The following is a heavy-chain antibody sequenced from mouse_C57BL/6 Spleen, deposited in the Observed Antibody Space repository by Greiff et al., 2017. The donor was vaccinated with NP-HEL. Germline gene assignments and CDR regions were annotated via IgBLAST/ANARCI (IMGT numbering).Heavy chain of an antibody. CDR1: GYSITSGYY. J-gene: IGHJ2*01. Sequence: DVKLQESGPGLVKPSQSLSLTCSVTGYSITSGYYWNWIRQFPGNKLEWMGYISYDGSNNYNPSLKNRISITRDTSKNQFFLKLNSVTTEDTATYYCAREENYYGSSFDYWGQGTTLTVSS. V-gene: IGHV3-6*01. CDR3: AREENYYGSSFDY. D-gene: IGHD1-1*01. CDR2: ISYDGSN.